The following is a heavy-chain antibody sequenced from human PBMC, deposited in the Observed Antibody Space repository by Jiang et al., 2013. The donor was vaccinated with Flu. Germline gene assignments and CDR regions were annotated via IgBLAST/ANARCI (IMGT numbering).Heavy chain of an antibody. V-gene: IGHV3-30*18. CDR1: GFTFSSYG. Sequence: QLLESGGGVVQPGRSLRLSCAASGFTFSSYGMHWVRQAPGKGLEWVALISNDGSKKYYADSVKGRFTISRDNSKNTVYLQMNSLRGEDTAVYYCAKDLSDYYGMDVWGQGTTVTVSS. CDR3: AKDLSDYYGMDV. J-gene: IGHJ6*02. CDR2: ISNDGSKK. D-gene: IGHD3-3*01.